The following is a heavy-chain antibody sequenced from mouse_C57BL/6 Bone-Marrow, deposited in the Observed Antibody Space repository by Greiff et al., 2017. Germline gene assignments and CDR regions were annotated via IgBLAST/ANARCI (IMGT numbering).Heavy chain of an antibody. CDR3: TTRDGLFDY. CDR1: GFNIKDDY. V-gene: IGHV14-4*01. D-gene: IGHD2-3*01. Sequence: EVKLMESGAELVRPGASVKLSCTASGFNIKDDYMHWVKQRPEQGLEWIGWIDPENGDTEYASKFQGKATITADTSSNTAYLQLSSLTSEDTAVYYCTTRDGLFDYWGQGTTLTVSS. J-gene: IGHJ2*01. CDR2: IDPENGDT.